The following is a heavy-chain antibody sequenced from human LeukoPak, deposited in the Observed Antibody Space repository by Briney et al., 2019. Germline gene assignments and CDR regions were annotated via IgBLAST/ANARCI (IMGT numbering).Heavy chain of an antibody. D-gene: IGHD4-17*01. Sequence: GGSLRLSCVASGFTFSSYWMHWVRQAPGKGLEWVANVKEDGSEKYYVYSEKGRFTISRDNAKNSLYLQMNSLRAEDTAVYYCAKEVDYGDYGVDYWGQGTLVTVSS. CDR2: VKEDGSEK. CDR1: GFTFSSYW. J-gene: IGHJ4*02. V-gene: IGHV3-7*01. CDR3: AKEVDYGDYGVDY.